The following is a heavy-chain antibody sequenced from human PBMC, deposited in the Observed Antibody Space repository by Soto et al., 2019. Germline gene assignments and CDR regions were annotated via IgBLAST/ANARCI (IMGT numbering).Heavy chain of an antibody. CDR3: ARIKLVEWFFINVDVYDMDV. J-gene: IGHJ6*02. D-gene: IGHD3-3*01. V-gene: IGHV3-48*02. CDR1: GFSLSDYA. Sequence: EVQLVESGGDLVQPGGSLRLSCAASGFSLSDYAVNWVRQAPGKGLEWVSFISSDSRTIYYGDSVKGRFTVSRDNARNSVPLQMDSLREEDTAVYYCARIKLVEWFFINVDVYDMDVWGQGTPVTVSS. CDR2: ISSDSRTI.